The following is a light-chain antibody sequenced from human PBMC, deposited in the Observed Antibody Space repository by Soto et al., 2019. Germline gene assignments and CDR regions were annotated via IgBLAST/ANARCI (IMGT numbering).Light chain of an antibody. Sequence: DIQMTQSPSSLSASVGDRVTITCRASQSISRYLNWYQHKPGKAPKLLIYGVSSLLXXXXXXXXXXXXXXXXXXXISSLQPEDFATYYCQQSHSTPLAFGQGTKLEIK. CDR1: QSISRY. CDR3: QQSHSTPLA. J-gene: IGKJ2*01. CDR2: GVS. V-gene: IGKV1-39*01.